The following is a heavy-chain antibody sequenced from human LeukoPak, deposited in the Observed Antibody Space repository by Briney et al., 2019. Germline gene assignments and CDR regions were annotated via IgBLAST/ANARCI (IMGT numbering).Heavy chain of an antibody. V-gene: IGHV3-21*01. CDR3: AKDLEVGASTGTLDY. D-gene: IGHD1-26*01. J-gene: IGHJ4*02. CDR2: ITRTSKYI. Sequence: GGSLRLSCAASGFIFSSYNMHWVRQSPGKGLEWVSSITRTSKYIYYADSVKGRFTISRDNAKNSLFLQMNSLRDEDSAVYYCAKDLEVGASTGTLDYWGQGTLVTVSS. CDR1: GFIFSSYN.